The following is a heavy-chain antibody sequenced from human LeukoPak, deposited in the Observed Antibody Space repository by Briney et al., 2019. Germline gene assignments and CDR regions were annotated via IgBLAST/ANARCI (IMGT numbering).Heavy chain of an antibody. Sequence: GESLKISCKGSGYSFTSYWIGWVRQMPGKGLEWMGIIYPGDSDTRYSPSFQGQVTISAGKSISTAYLQWSSLKASDTAMYYCARHEVDVVAALGAFDISGQGTMVTVSS. D-gene: IGHD2-15*01. CDR3: ARHEVDVVAALGAFDI. CDR1: GYSFTSYW. CDR2: IYPGDSDT. J-gene: IGHJ3*02. V-gene: IGHV5-51*01.